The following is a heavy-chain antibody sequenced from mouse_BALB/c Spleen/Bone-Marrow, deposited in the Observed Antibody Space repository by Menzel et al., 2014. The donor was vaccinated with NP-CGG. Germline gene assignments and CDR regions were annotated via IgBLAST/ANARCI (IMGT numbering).Heavy chain of an antibody. CDR1: GYSITSGYY. CDR3: ARDRYFDY. CDR2: ISYDGSN. J-gene: IGHJ2*01. Sequence: VKPSQSLSLTCSVTGYSITSGYYWNWIRQFPGNKLEWMGYISYDGSNNYNPSLKNRISITRDTSKNQFFLKLNSVTTEDTATYYCARDRYFDYWGQGTTLTVSS. V-gene: IGHV3-6*02.